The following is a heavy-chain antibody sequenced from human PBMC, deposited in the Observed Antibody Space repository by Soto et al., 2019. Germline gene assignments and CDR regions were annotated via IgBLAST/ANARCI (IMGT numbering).Heavy chain of an antibody. V-gene: IGHV3-73*02. CDR2: IRSKANSYAT. J-gene: IGHJ6*01. D-gene: IGHD1-1*01. CDR3: TGELELYCYCYGIDV. Sequence: EVQLVESGGGLVQPGGSLKLSCAASGFTFSGSAMHWVRQASGKGLEWVGRIRSKANSYATAYAASVKGRFTISRDDSKNTAYLQMNSLKTEDTAVYYCTGELELYCYCYGIDVWGQGTTVTVAS. CDR1: GFTFSGSA.